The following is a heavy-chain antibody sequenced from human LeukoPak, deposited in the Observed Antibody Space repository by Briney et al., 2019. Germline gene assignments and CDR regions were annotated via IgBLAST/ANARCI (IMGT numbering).Heavy chain of an antibody. CDR3: ARDLGDYWSGFRSYFFDY. CDR2: ISHSGST. CDR1: GGSISSGNYY. J-gene: IGHJ4*02. D-gene: IGHD3-3*01. V-gene: IGHV4-39*07. Sequence: SETLSLTCTVSGGSISSGNYYWGWIRQPPGKGLEWIGSISHSGSTYYNASLKSRVRISVDTSKNQFSLKLSSVTAADTAVYYCARDLGDYWSGFRSYFFDYWGQGALVTVSS.